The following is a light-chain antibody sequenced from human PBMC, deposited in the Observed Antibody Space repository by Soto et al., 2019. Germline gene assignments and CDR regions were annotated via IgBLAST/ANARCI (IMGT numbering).Light chain of an antibody. CDR2: AAS. J-gene: IGKJ1*01. Sequence: DNQMTQSPSSLSASVGDRVTITCRASLGISDYLAWYQQKTGKLPRILIYAASTLHSGVPSRFSGSGSGTDFTLTISRLQPEDVETYYCQKYNSDPWTFGQGTKVDIK. V-gene: IGKV1-27*01. CDR3: QKYNSDPWT. CDR1: LGISDY.